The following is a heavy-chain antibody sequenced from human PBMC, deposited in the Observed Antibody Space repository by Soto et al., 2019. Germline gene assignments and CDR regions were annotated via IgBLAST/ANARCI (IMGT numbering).Heavy chain of an antibody. Sequence: EVQLLESGGGLQRGGGSLRLSCAASGFTFSSFAMNWVRQAPGKGLGWVSVIHGSGGSTYYADSVKGRFPISRDNSKNPVDLQMSSLRAGDTAVYYCARGKDRDTVTTFDYWGQGTLVTVSS. V-gene: IGHV3-23*01. CDR2: IHGSGGST. CDR3: ARGKDRDTVTTFDY. J-gene: IGHJ4*02. D-gene: IGHD4-17*01. CDR1: GFTFSSFA.